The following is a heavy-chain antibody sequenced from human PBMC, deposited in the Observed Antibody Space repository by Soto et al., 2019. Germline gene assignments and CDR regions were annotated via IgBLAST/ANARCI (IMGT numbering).Heavy chain of an antibody. Sequence: GASVKVSCKDSGYTFTGYYMHWVRQAPGQGLEWMGWINPNSGGTNYAQKFQGWVTMTRDTSISTAYMELSRLRSDDTAVYYCARANAFIGYCTNGVCQYGDHFDYWGQGTLVTVSS. CDR3: ARANAFIGYCTNGVCQYGDHFDY. CDR2: INPNSGGT. CDR1: GYTFTGYY. J-gene: IGHJ4*02. V-gene: IGHV1-2*04. D-gene: IGHD2-8*01.